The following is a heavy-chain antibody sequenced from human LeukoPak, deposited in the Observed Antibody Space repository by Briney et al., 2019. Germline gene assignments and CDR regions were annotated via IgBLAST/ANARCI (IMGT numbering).Heavy chain of an antibody. D-gene: IGHD3-10*01. Sequence: GGSLRLSCAASGFTFSSYSMNWVRQAPGKGLEWVSSISSSSSYIYYADSVKGRFTISRDNAKNSLYLQMNSLSAEDTAVYYGARDLPEPLRYYGSGIFDYWGQGTLVTVSS. CDR2: ISSSSSYI. CDR1: GFTFSSYS. V-gene: IGHV3-21*01. J-gene: IGHJ4*02. CDR3: ARDLPEPLRYYGSGIFDY.